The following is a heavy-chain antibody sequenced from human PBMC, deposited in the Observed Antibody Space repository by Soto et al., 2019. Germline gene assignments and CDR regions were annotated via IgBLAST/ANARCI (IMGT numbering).Heavy chain of an antibody. CDR2: IWYDGSNK. V-gene: IGHV3-33*01. J-gene: IGHJ4*02. Sequence: QVQLVESGGGVVQPGRSLRLSCAASGFTFSSYGMHWVRQAPGKGLEWVAVIWYDGSNKYYADSVKGRFTISRDNSKNTLYLQMNSLRAEDTAVYYCARSYCSGGSCYDSASTEADYWGQGTLVTVSS. CDR3: ARSYCSGGSCYDSASTEADY. CDR1: GFTFSSYG. D-gene: IGHD2-15*01.